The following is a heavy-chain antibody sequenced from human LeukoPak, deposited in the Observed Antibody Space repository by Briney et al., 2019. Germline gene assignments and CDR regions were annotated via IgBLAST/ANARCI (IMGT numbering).Heavy chain of an antibody. CDR2: INPNSGGT. Sequence: ASVKVSCKASGYTFTGYYMHWVRQAPGQGLEWMGWINPNSGGTNYAQKFQGRVTMTRDTSISTAYMELSRLRSDDTAVYYCARGVVVVAVELDYWGQGTLVTVSS. CDR1: GYTFTGYY. V-gene: IGHV1-2*02. CDR3: ARGVVVVAVELDY. J-gene: IGHJ4*02. D-gene: IGHD2-15*01.